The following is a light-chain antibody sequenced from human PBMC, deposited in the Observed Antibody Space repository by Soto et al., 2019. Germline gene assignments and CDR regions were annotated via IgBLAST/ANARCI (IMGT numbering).Light chain of an antibody. Sequence: QSALAQPASVSGSPGQSIAISCTGTSSDVGAFNHVSWYQQHPGEAPKLLIYDVNNRPSGVSDRFSGSKSGNTASLTISGLQADDEADYYCSSISTLSPFAFGGGTKVTVL. J-gene: IGLJ2*01. CDR3: SSISTLSPFA. V-gene: IGLV2-14*03. CDR1: SSDVGAFNH. CDR2: DVN.